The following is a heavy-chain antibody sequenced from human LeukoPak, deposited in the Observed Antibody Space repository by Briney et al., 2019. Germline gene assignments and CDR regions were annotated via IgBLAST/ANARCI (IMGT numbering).Heavy chain of an antibody. V-gene: IGHV3-30*18. CDR1: GFTFSNYW. CDR3: AKGSCSSTTCLKTD. D-gene: IGHD2-2*01. J-gene: IGHJ4*02. CDR2: ISYDGIDK. Sequence: GGSLRLSCAASGFTFSNYWMSWVRQTPGKGLEWVAVISYDGIDKYYADSVKGRFTISRDNSKNTLYLQMNSLKSEDTAVYYCAKGSCSSTTCLKTDWGQGAPVTVSS.